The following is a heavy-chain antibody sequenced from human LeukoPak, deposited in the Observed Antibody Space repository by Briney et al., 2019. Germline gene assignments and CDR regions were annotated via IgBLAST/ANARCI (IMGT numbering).Heavy chain of an antibody. Sequence: ASVKVSCKASGYTFTSYGISWVRHAPGQGLEWMGWISGYNGNTNYAQQKLQGRVTMTTDTSTSTAYMELRSLRSDDTAVYYCARDLKRGYSSGRYSWGTGSSNDYWGQGTLVTVSS. CDR3: ARDLKRGYSSGRYSWGTGSSNDY. V-gene: IGHV1-18*01. CDR2: ISGYNGNT. D-gene: IGHD6-19*01. J-gene: IGHJ4*02. CDR1: GYTFTSYG.